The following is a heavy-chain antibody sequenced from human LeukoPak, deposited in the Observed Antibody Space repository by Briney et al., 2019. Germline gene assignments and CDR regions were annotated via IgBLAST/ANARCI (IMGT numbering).Heavy chain of an antibody. D-gene: IGHD3-22*01. CDR2: INSDGSST. J-gene: IGHJ4*02. V-gene: IGHV3-74*01. CDR1: GFTFSSYW. CDR3: ARTLHDSSCYYPYYFDY. Sequence: GGSLRLSCAASGFTFSSYWMHWVRQAPGKGLVWVSRINSDGSSTSYADSVKGRFTISRDNAKNTLYLQMNSLRAEDTAVYYCARTLHDSSCYYPYYFDYWGQGTLVTVSS.